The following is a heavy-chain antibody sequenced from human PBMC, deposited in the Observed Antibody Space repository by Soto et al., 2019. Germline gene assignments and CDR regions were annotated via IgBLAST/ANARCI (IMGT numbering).Heavy chain of an antibody. CDR1: GGSISSSSYY. V-gene: IGHV4-39*01. J-gene: IGHJ6*02. CDR2: IYYSGST. CDR3: ARLVPYYYYGMDV. Sequence: QLQLQESGPGLVKPSETLSLTCTVSGGSISSSSYYWGWIRQPPGKGLEWIGSIYYSGSTYYNPSLKSRVTISVDTSKNQFSLKLSSVTAADTAVYYCARLVPYYYYGMDVWGQGTTVTVSS. D-gene: IGHD3-10*02.